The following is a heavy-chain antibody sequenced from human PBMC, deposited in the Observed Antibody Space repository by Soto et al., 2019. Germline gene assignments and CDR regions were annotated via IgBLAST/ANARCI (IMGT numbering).Heavy chain of an antibody. J-gene: IGHJ4*02. Sequence: QVQLVQSGAEVKKPGSSVKVSCKASGGTFSSYTISWVRQAPGQGLEWMGRIIPILGIANYAQKFQGRVTITADKSTSTAYMELSSLRSEDTAVYYCARGLSIAAGPFDYWGQGTLVTVSS. D-gene: IGHD6-6*01. CDR1: GGTFSSYT. CDR3: ARGLSIAAGPFDY. CDR2: IIPILGIA. V-gene: IGHV1-69*02.